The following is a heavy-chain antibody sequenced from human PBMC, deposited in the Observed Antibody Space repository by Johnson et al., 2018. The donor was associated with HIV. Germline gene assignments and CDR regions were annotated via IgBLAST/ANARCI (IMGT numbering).Heavy chain of an antibody. J-gene: IGHJ3*02. CDR2: ISWNSGSR. CDR1: GFTFDDYV. D-gene: IGHD6-6*01. CDR3: ARDPEIAARADAFDI. Sequence: VQLVESGGGVVQPGRSLRLSCAASGFTFDDYVMHWARQAPGKGLEWVSGISWNSGSRDYADSVKGRFTISRDNAKNSLYLQMNSLRAEDTAVYYCARDPEIAARADAFDIWGQGTMVTVSS. V-gene: IGHV3-9*01.